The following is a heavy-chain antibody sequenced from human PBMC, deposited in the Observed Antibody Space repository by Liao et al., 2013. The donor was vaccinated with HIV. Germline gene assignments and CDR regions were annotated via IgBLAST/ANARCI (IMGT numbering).Heavy chain of an antibody. D-gene: IGHD3-10*01. V-gene: IGHV4-34*01. Sequence: QVQLQQWGAGLLKPSETLSLTCAVSGGSFSGYYWTWIRQPPGKGLEWIGEINHSGSTNYNPSLKSRVTISVDTSKNQFSLKLSSVTAADTAVYYCARVRLGFGELDEDWGQGTLVTVSS. CDR3: ARVRLGFGELDED. CDR1: GGSFSGYY. CDR2: INHSGST. J-gene: IGHJ4*02.